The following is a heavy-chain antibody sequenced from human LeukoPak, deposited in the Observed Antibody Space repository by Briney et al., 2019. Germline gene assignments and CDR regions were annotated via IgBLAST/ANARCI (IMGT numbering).Heavy chain of an antibody. CDR3: ARGTMVRGVILH. J-gene: IGHJ4*02. V-gene: IGHV4-34*01. Sequence: SETLPLTCAVYGGSFSGYYWSWIRQPPGKGLEWIGEINHSGSTNYNPSLKSRVTISVDTSKNQFSLKLSSVTAADTAVYYCARGTMVRGVILHWGQGTLVTVSS. D-gene: IGHD3-10*01. CDR2: INHSGST. CDR1: GGSFSGYY.